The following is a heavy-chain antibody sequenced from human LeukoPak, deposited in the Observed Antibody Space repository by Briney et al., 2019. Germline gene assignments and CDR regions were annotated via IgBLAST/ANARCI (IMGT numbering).Heavy chain of an antibody. Sequence: GGSLRLSSAGSGFTFRSLSMHWVRQAPGKGLVWVSGISTDGSRPRYADSVNGRFTISRDNAKNTLYLQMNSLRAEDTAVYFCVRDGQGSTPLDYWGQGTLVTVSS. J-gene: IGHJ4*02. CDR3: VRDGQGSTPLDY. CDR1: GFTFRSLS. CDR2: ISTDGSRP. D-gene: IGHD2-15*01. V-gene: IGHV3-74*01.